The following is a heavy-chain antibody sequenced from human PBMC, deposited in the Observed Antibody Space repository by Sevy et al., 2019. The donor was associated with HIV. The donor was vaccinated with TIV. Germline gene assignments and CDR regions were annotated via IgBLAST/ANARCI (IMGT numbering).Heavy chain of an antibody. CDR1: GFTLNSYW. CDR2: IKQDGSVK. CDR3: VRSIAADGSF. Sequence: GGSLRLSCVASGFTLNSYWMSWVRQAPGKGLEWVANIKQDGSVKYYVNSVKGRFTISRDNARNLLYLQMNSLRVEDTALYYCVRSIAADGSFWGQGTLVTVSS. V-gene: IGHV3-7*01. D-gene: IGHD6-13*01. J-gene: IGHJ4*02.